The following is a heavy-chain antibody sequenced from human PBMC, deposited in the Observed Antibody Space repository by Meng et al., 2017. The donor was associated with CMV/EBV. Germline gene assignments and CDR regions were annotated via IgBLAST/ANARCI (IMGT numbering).Heavy chain of an antibody. V-gene: IGHV3-23*01. CDR2: ISGSGGST. Sequence: GRSLRLSCAASGFTFSSYAMSWVRQAPGKGLEWVSAISGSGGSTYYADSVKGRFTISRDNSKNTLYLQMNSLRAEDTAVYYCAKGSGSGSYNEDYYGMDVWGQGTTVTVSS. CDR3: AKGSGSGSYNEDYYGMDV. CDR1: GFTFSSYA. J-gene: IGHJ6*02. D-gene: IGHD1-26*01.